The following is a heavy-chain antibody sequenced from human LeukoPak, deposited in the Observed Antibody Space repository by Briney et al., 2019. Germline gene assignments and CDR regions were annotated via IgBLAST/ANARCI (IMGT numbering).Heavy chain of an antibody. J-gene: IGHJ4*02. D-gene: IGHD6-6*01. CDR2: ISSSSSTI. CDR1: GFTFSSYS. Sequence: GGSLRLSCAASGFTFSSYSMNWVRQAPGKGLEWVSYISSSSSTIYYADSVKGRFTISRDNAKNSLYLQMNSLRAEDTAVYYCARVAVGSSSIIEEFDYWGQGTLVTVSS. V-gene: IGHV3-48*01. CDR3: ARVAVGSSSIIEEFDY.